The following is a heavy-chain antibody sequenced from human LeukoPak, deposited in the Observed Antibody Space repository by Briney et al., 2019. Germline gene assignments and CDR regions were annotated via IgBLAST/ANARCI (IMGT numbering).Heavy chain of an antibody. CDR1: GYTFNNFG. CDR3: ARVNDYDGPGFFDY. D-gene: IGHD4-17*01. V-gene: IGHV1-18*01. CDR2: ISRQNDNA. J-gene: IGHJ4*02. Sequence: ASVKVSCKASGYTFNNFGISWVRQAPGQGLEWMGWISRQNDNANYAKKFQGRVTMTTDTSTSTAYMELRSLRSDDTAVYYCARVNDYDGPGFFDYWGQGTLVTVSS.